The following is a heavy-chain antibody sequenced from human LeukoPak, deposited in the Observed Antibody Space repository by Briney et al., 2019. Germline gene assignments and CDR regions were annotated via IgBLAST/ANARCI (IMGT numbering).Heavy chain of an antibody. J-gene: IGHJ4*02. CDR3: ARDLVGIGFSW. CDR1: GFTVSSNY. D-gene: IGHD1-26*01. V-gene: IGHV3-53*01. Sequence: PGGSLRLSCAASGFTVSSNYMSWVRQAPGKGLEWVSVIYSGGSTYYADSVKGRFTISRDNSKNTRYLQMNSLRAEDTAVYYCARDLVGIGFSWWGQGTLVTVSS. CDR2: IYSGGST.